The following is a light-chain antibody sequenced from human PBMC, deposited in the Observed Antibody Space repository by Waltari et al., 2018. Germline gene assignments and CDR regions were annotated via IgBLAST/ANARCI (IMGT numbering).Light chain of an antibody. CDR1: ISDVGGYNF. V-gene: IGLV2-8*01. J-gene: IGLJ1*01. CDR2: EVT. Sequence: QSALTQPPSASGSPGQSVTISCTGNISDVGGYNFVSWYQQSPGKAPKLMIYEVTRRPSGVPDLFSGSKSGNTASLTVSGLQAEDEADYYCGSYAGGPYVRGTGTKVTVL. CDR3: GSYAGGPYV.